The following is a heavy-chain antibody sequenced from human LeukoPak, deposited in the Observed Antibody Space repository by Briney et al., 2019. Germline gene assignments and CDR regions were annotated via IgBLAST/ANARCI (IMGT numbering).Heavy chain of an antibody. J-gene: IGHJ3*02. Sequence: PGGSLRLSCAASGFTFSSYAMHWVRQAPGKGLEWVAVISYDGSNKYYADSVKGRFTISRDNAKNTLYLQMNSLRAEDTAVYYCARANPLARGAFDIWGQGTMVTVSS. V-gene: IGHV3-30-3*01. CDR2: ISYDGSNK. CDR3: ARANPLARGAFDI. CDR1: GFTFSSYA.